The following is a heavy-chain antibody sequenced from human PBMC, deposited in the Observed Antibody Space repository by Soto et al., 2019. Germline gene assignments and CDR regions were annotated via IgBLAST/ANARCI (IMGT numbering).Heavy chain of an antibody. CDR2: ISPHNGNT. D-gene: IGHD3-9*01. V-gene: IGHV1-18*04. CDR3: AREYYDILTGYRGLNY. J-gene: IGHJ4*02. CDR1: GYTFTTYG. Sequence: QVQLVQSGTEVKKPGASVKVSCKASGYTFTTYGLTWGRQAPGQGLEGMGWISPHNGNTNYPQKFQGRVTMTTDTSTSTAYMELRSLRSDDTAVYYCAREYYDILTGYRGLNYWGQGALVTVSS.